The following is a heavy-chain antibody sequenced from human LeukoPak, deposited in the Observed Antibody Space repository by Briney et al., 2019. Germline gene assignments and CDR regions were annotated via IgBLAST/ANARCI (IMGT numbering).Heavy chain of an antibody. V-gene: IGHV3-20*04. Sequence: GGSLRLSCAASGFTFDDYGMSWVRQAPGKGLEWVSGINWNGGSAGYADSVKGRFTISRDNAKNSLYLQMNSLRVEDTALYYCARVGATPHDDAFDIWGQGTMVTVSS. CDR1: GFTFDDYG. CDR3: ARVGATPHDDAFDI. J-gene: IGHJ3*02. D-gene: IGHD1-26*01. CDR2: INWNGGSA.